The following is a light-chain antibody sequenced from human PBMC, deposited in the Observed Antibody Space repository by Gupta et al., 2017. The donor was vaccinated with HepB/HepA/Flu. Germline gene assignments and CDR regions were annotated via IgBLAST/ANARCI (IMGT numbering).Light chain of an antibody. CDR3: LQYHNWPPIT. CDR1: QTISRN. Sequence: EVVMTQSPATLSVSPGERATLSCRASQTISRNLAWYQQKPGQAPRLLIYGGSTRATGIPARFSGGGSGTDFTLTISSRQSEDFAVYYCLQYHNWPPITFGQGTRLEVK. V-gene: IGKV3-15*01. J-gene: IGKJ5*01. CDR2: GGS.